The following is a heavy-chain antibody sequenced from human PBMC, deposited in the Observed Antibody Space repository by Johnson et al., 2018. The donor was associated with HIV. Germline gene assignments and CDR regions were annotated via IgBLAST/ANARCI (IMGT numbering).Heavy chain of an antibody. CDR2: ISGSGGST. CDR3: AKDNGIAGTSGDAFDI. J-gene: IGHJ3*02. Sequence: VQLVESGGGVVQPGGSLRLSCAASGFTFSSYAMSWVRQAPGKGLEWVSAISGSGGSTYYADSVKGRLTISRDNSKNTLYLQVKSLRAEDTALYLCAKDNGIAGTSGDAFDIWGQGTMVTVSS. CDR1: GFTFSSYA. D-gene: IGHD6-13*01. V-gene: IGHV3-23*04.